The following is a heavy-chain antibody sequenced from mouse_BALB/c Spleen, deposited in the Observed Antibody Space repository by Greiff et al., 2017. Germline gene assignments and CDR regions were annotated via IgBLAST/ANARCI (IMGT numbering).Heavy chain of an antibody. CDR2: ISSVSSTI. CDR1: GFTFSSFG. D-gene: IGHD2-1*01. J-gene: IGHJ2*01. Sequence: EVQRVESGGGLVQPGGSRKLSCAASGFTFSSFGMHWVRQAPEKGLEWVAYISSVSSTIYYADTVKGRFTISRDNPKNTLFLQMTSLRSEDTAMYYCARSANYGNYYFDYWGQGTTLTVSS. V-gene: IGHV5-17*02. CDR3: ARSANYGNYYFDY.